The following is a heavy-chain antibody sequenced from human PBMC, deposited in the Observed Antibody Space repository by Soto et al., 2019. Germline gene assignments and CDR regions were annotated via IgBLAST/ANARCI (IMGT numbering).Heavy chain of an antibody. CDR3: ARAAKTYYYDSSGYYYTFDI. CDR1: GGSISSGDSY. D-gene: IGHD3-22*01. J-gene: IGHJ3*02. Sequence: QVQLQESGPGLVKPSQTLSLTCTVSGGSISSGDSYWSWIRQPPGRGLEWIGYIYCSGSTYYTPSLKRRVTISVDTSKNQFSLKLSSVTAAATAVYYCARAAKTYYYDSSGYYYTFDIWGQGTMVTVSS. V-gene: IGHV4-30-4*01. CDR2: IYCSGST.